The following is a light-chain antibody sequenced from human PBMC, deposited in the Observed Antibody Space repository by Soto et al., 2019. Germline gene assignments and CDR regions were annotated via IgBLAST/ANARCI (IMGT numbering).Light chain of an antibody. V-gene: IGLV2-11*01. CDR3: CSYSGMFVV. Sequence: QSALTQPRSVSGSPGQSVAISCTASSGDVGGYNSVSWYQHHPGKAPKLLIYEVIKRPSGVPDRFSGSKSGNTASLTISGLQTEDEADYYCCSYSGMFVVFGGGTKLTVL. CDR2: EVI. CDR1: SGDVGGYNS. J-gene: IGLJ2*01.